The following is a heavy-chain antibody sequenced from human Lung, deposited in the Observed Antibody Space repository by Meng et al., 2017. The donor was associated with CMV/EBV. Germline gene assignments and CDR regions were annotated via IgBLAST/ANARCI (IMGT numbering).Heavy chain of an antibody. Sequence: SQTLSLTXAVYGGAFSGYYWSWIRQPPGKRLEWIGEINQSGSTNYNTSLKSRVTISVDTSKNQFSLKLSSVTAADTAVYYCARARVVPAYYYGMDVWGQGTTVTVSS. CDR2: INQSGST. CDR3: ARARVVPAYYYGMDV. D-gene: IGHD2-2*01. J-gene: IGHJ6*02. CDR1: GGAFSGYY. V-gene: IGHV4-34*01.